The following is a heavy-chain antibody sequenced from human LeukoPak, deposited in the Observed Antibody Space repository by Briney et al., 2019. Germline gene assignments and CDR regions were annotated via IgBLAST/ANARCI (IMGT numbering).Heavy chain of an antibody. CDR1: GYTFTSYG. V-gene: IGHV1-18*01. Sequence: GASVKVSCKASGYTFTSYGISWVRQAPGQGLEWMGWSSAYNGNTNYAQKLQGRVTMTTETSTSTAYMELRSLRSDDTAVYYCARDRHLYSSSWRVDYWGQGTLVTVSS. CDR2: SSAYNGNT. J-gene: IGHJ4*02. D-gene: IGHD6-13*01. CDR3: ARDRHLYSSSWRVDY.